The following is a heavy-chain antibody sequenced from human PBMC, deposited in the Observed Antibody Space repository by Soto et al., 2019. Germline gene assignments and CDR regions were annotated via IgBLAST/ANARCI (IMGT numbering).Heavy chain of an antibody. CDR2: IYHSGST. CDR3: ARVALLWFGELPSPAFDP. J-gene: IGHJ5*02. Sequence: SETLSLTCAVSGGSLSSGGYSWSWIRQPPGKGLEWIGYIYHSGSTHYNPSLKSRVTISVDTSKNQFSLKLSSVTAADTAVYYCARVALLWFGELPSPAFDPWGQGTLVTVSS. CDR1: GGSLSSGGYS. V-gene: IGHV4-30-2*01. D-gene: IGHD3-10*01.